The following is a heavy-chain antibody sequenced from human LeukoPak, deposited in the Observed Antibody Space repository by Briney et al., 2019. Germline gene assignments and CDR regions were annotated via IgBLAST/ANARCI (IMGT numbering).Heavy chain of an antibody. CDR3: ARDRRTMVRGVTSKNRYYYYMDV. CDR2: IYSGRRT. Sequence: GGSLRLSCAASGFTVSSNYMSWVRQAPGKGLEWGSVIYSGRRTYSADSVKGRFTISRDNSKNTLYLQMNSLRAEDTAVYYCARDRRTMVRGVTSKNRYYYYMDVWGKGTTVTISS. J-gene: IGHJ6*03. V-gene: IGHV3-66*01. CDR1: GFTVSSNY. D-gene: IGHD3-10*01.